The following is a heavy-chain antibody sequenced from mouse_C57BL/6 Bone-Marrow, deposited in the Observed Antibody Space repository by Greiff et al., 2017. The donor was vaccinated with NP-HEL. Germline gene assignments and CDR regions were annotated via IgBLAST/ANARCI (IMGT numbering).Heavy chain of an antibody. CDR2: IYPGSGST. CDR3: ARGGTVGAGVGGSWYFDV. CDR1: GYTFTSYW. J-gene: IGHJ1*03. Sequence: QVQLKQPGAELVKPGASVKMSCKASGYTFTSYWITWVKQRPGQGLEWIGDIYPGSGSTNYNEKFKSKATLTVDTSSSTAYRQLSSLTSEDSAVYYGARGGTVGAGVGGSWYFDVWGTGTTVTVSS. V-gene: IGHV1-55*01. D-gene: IGHD1-1*01.